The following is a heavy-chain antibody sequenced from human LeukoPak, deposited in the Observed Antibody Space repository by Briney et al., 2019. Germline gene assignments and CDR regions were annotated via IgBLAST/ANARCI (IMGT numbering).Heavy chain of an antibody. Sequence: ASVKVSCKASGYTFTGYHMHWVRQAPGQGLEWMGRINPNSGDTNNAQKFQGRVTMTRDTSISTAYMELSRLRSDDAAVYYCARGCLGTPSDFWSGYSFGWFLGACAKGTIEGGPAENWFDPWGQGTLVTVSS. D-gene: IGHD3-3*01. J-gene: IGHJ5*02. CDR3: ARGCLGTPSDFWSGYSFGWFLGACAKGTIEGGPAENWFDP. V-gene: IGHV1-2*06. CDR1: GYTFTGYH. CDR2: INPNSGDT.